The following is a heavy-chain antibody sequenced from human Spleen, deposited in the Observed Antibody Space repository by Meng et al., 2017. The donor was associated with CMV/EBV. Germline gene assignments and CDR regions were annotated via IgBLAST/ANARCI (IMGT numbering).Heavy chain of an antibody. CDR3: ARWDRTWIDGFDV. D-gene: IGHD1-14*01. Sequence: GSLRLSCTVSGASINSTTYYWGWIRQPPGKGLEWIGSMYYSGSTYYNPSLKSRVTISVDTSKTQFSLTLRSVTAADTAVYYCARWDRTWIDGFDVWGQGTAVTVSS. J-gene: IGHJ3*01. CDR1: GASINSTTYY. V-gene: IGHV4-39*07. CDR2: MYYSGST.